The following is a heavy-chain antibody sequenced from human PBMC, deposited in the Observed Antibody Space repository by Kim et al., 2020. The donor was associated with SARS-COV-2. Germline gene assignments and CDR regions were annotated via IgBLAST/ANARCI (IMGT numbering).Heavy chain of an antibody. CDR1: GGSISSYY. CDR3: ARHQAGSDDAFDI. CDR2: IYYSGST. J-gene: IGHJ3*02. D-gene: IGHD6-19*01. Sequence: SETLSLTCTVSGGSISSYYWSWIRQPPGKGLEWIGYIYYSGSTNYNPSLKSRVTISVDTSKNQFSLKLSSVTAADTAVYYCARHQAGSDDAFDIWGQGTMVTVSS. V-gene: IGHV4-59*08.